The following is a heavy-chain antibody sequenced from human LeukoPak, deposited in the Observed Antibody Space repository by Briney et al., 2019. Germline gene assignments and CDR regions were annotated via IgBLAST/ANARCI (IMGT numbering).Heavy chain of an antibody. CDR1: GFTFSSYS. CDR3: ARDQGYSDSSGYYYSDAFDI. V-gene: IGHV3-48*01. CDR2: ISSSSSTI. J-gene: IGHJ3*02. D-gene: IGHD3-22*01. Sequence: PGGSLRLSCAASGFTFSSYSMNWVRQAPGKGLEWVSYISSSSSTIYYADSVKGRFTISRHNAKNSLYLQMNSPRAEDTAVYYCARDQGYSDSSGYYYSDAFDIWGQGTMVTVSS.